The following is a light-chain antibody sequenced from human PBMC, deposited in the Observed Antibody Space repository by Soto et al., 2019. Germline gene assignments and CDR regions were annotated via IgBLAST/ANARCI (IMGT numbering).Light chain of an antibody. V-gene: IGLV2-14*01. CDR3: TSYRSTRIWV. CDR2: EVS. Sequence: QSVLTQPASVSGSPGQSITISCTGTSSDVGGHNHVSWYQQHPGKVPKLMIYEVSNRPSGVSNRFSGSKSGDSASLTISGLQPEDEANYYCTSYRSTRIWVFGGGTQLTVL. J-gene: IGLJ3*02. CDR1: SSDVGGHNH.